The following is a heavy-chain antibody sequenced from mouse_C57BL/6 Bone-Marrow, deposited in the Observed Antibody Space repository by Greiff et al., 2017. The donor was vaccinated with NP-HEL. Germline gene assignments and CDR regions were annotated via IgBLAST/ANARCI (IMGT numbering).Heavy chain of an antibody. CDR1: GYTFTSYW. J-gene: IGHJ2*01. Sequence: QVHVKQPGAELVRPGTSVKLSCKASGYTFTSYWMHWVKQRPGQGLEWIGVIDPSDSYTNYNQKFKGKATLTVDTSSSTAYMQLSSLTSEDSAVYYWARLMVDYYGSSYVSDYWGQGTTLTVSS. D-gene: IGHD1-1*01. CDR3: ARLMVDYYGSSYVSDY. V-gene: IGHV1-59*01. CDR2: IDPSDSYT.